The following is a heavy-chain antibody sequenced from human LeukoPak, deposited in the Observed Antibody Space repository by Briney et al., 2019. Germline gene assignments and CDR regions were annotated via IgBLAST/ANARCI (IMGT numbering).Heavy chain of an antibody. V-gene: IGHV3-7*03. CDR3: ARAGMATILDY. D-gene: IGHD5-24*01. CDR2: INHNGNVN. CDR1: GFTFSSYA. J-gene: IGHJ4*02. Sequence: PGGSLRLSCAASGFTFSSYAMSWVRQAPGKGLEWVASINHNGNVNYYVDSVKGRFTISRDNAKNSLYLQMSNLRAEDTAVYYCARAGMATILDYWGQGTLVTVSS.